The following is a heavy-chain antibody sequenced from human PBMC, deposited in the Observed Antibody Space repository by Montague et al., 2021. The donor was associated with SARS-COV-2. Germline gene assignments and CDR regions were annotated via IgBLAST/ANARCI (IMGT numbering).Heavy chain of an antibody. CDR3: ARGSGWMGNAFDI. V-gene: IGHV4-59*01. D-gene: IGHD6-19*01. CDR2: IYYSGST. Sequence: SETLSLTCTVSGGSISSYYWSWIRQPPGKGLEWVGYIYYSGSTNYNPSXRSRATISVDTSKNQSSLKLSSVTAADTAVYYCARGSGWMGNAFDIWGQGTMVTVSS. CDR1: GGSISSYY. J-gene: IGHJ3*02.